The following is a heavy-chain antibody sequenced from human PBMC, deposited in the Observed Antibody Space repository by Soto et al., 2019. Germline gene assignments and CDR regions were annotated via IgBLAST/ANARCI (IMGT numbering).Heavy chain of an antibody. J-gene: IGHJ4*02. CDR1: GGSVSDKTYY. D-gene: IGHD4-17*01. CDR2: IYYSGTT. Sequence: QVQLQESGPGLLKPSETLSLTCSVSGGSVSDKTYYWSWIRQPPGKELEWIGYIYYSGTTNYNPPPTSRVTISVDTSKNQFSLRLSSVPAADTALYYCARTTAVPNTLRSRYYFDYWGQGTLVTVSS. CDR3: ARTTAVPNTLRSRYYFDY. V-gene: IGHV4-61*01.